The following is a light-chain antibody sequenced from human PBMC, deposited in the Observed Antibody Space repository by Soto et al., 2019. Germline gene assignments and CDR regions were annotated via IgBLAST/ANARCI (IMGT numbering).Light chain of an antibody. CDR3: QVWNPSSNHPYI. J-gene: IGLJ1*01. CDR2: DDD. CDR1: NIGDKS. V-gene: IGLV3-21*02. Sequence: LTQPPSVSVAPGQTARIPCRGDNIGDKSVHWYQQKPGQAPVVVVYDDDDRPSGIPERFSGSNSGNSATLTIGRVEVGDEGDYYCQVWNPSSNHPYIFGTGTKLTVL.